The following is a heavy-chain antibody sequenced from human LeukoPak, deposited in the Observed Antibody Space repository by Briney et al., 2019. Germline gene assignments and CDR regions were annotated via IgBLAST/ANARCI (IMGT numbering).Heavy chain of an antibody. J-gene: IGHJ6*03. CDR2: IYTSGST. CDR3: AREKSTVTSYYYYYYMDV. D-gene: IGHD4-17*01. Sequence: SETLSLTCTVSGGSISSYYWSWIRQPAGKGVEWGGRIYTSGSTNYNTSLKRGVTMSVDTSKNQFSLKLSSVTAADTAVYYCAREKSTVTSYYYYYYMDVWGKGTTVTVSS. V-gene: IGHV4-4*07. CDR1: GGSISSYY.